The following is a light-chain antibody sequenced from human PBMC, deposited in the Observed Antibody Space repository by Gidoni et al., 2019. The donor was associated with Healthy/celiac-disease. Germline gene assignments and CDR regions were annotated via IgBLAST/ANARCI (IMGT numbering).Light chain of an antibody. V-gene: IGKV4-1*01. J-gene: IGKJ5*01. CDR1: QRVLYSSKYKNY. Sequence: DIVMTQYPDSLAVSLGGRATINCKSSQRVLYSSKYKNYLAWYHQKPGQPPKLFIFWASTRESGAPDRFSASGSGPDFTLTITVLHAEDVAVSYCQQYSSPPPSFXQXTRLEIK. CDR2: WAS. CDR3: QQYSSPPPS.